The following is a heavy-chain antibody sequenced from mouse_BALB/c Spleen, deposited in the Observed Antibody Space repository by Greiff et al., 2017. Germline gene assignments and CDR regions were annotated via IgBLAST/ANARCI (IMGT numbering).Heavy chain of an antibody. J-gene: IGHJ2*01. D-gene: IGHD2-10*02. V-gene: IGHV1-69*01. CDR1: GYTFTDYW. Sequence: VQLQQPGAELVMPGASVKMSCKASGYTFTDYWMHWVKQRPGQGLEWIGAIDTSDSYTSYNQKFKGKATLTVDESSSTAYMQLSSLTSEDSAVYYCARSKYEDFDYWGQGTTLTVSS. CDR2: IDTSDSYT. CDR3: ARSKYEDFDY.